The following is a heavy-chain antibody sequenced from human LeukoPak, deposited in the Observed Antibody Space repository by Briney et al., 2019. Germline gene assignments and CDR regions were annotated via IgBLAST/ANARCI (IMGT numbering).Heavy chain of an antibody. CDR2: MYLSGTT. V-gene: IGHV4-4*02. Sequence: SETLSLTCTVSGDSINSLDLWSWVRQPPGKGLEWIGEMYLSGTTHSNPSVKSRVTISIDTSKNQFSLKLSSVTAADTAVYYCARGRRIAATYGMDVWGQGTTVTVSS. J-gene: IGHJ6*02. CDR1: GDSINSLDL. CDR3: ARGRRIAATYGMDV. D-gene: IGHD6-13*01.